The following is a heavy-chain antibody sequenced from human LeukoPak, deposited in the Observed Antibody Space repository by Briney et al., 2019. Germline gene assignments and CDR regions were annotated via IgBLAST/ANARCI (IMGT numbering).Heavy chain of an antibody. CDR1: GFTFSSYW. CDR2: IKQDGSEK. V-gene: IGHV3-7*01. J-gene: IGHJ4*02. CDR3: ARGRGTAYQGTLDY. D-gene: IGHD2-21*02. Sequence: PGGSLRLSCAASGFTFSSYWMSWVRQAPGKGLEWVANIKQDGSEKYYVDSVKGRFTISRDNAKNSLYPQMNSVRAEDTAVYYCARGRGTAYQGTLDYWGQGTLVTVSS.